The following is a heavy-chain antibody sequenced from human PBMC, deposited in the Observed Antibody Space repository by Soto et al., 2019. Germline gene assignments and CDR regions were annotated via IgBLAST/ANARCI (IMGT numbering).Heavy chain of an antibody. CDR3: AKESYSSSWIDY. Sequence: PGGSLRLSCAASGFTFDDYAMHWVRQAPGKGLEWVSGISWNSGSIGYADSVKGRFTISRDNAKNSLYLQMNSLRAEDTALYYCAKESYSSSWIDYWGQGTLVTVSS. CDR2: ISWNSGSI. D-gene: IGHD6-13*01. CDR1: GFTFDDYA. V-gene: IGHV3-9*01. J-gene: IGHJ4*02.